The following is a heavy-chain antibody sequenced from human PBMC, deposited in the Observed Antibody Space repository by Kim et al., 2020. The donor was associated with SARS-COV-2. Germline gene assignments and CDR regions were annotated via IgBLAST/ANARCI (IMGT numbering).Heavy chain of an antibody. CDR2: IYTSGST. J-gene: IGHJ5*02. V-gene: IGHV4-61*02. D-gene: IGHD2-15*01. CDR1: GGSISSGSYY. CDR3: ARERPSAVGNWFDP. Sequence: SETLSLTCTVSGGSISSGSYYWSWIRQPAGKGLEWIGRIYTSGSTNYNPSLKSRVTISVDTSKNQFSLKLSSVTAADTAVYYCARERPSAVGNWFDPWGQGTLVTVSS.